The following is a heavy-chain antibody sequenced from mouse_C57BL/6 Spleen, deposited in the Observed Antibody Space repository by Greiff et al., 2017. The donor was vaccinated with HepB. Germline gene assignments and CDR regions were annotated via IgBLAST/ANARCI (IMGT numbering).Heavy chain of an antibody. V-gene: IGHV1-26*01. D-gene: IGHD2-1*01. Sequence: EVQLQQSGPELVKPGASVKISCKASGYTFTDYYMNWVKQSHGKSLEWIGDINPNNGGTSYNQKFKGKATLTVDKSSSTAYMELRSLTSEDSAVYDCARDGNVDYWGQGTTLTVSS. CDR3: ARDGNVDY. CDR2: INPNNGGT. CDR1: GYTFTDYY. J-gene: IGHJ2*01.